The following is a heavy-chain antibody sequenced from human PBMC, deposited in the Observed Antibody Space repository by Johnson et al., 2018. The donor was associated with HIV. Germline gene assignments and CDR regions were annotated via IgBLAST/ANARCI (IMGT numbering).Heavy chain of an antibody. CDR3: AGGVAVAFDI. CDR2: ISYDGSDK. CDR1: GFTFSSYA. J-gene: IGHJ3*02. Sequence: QVQLVESGGGVVQPGRSLRLSCAASGFTFSSYAMHWVRQALGKGLEWVAVISYDGSDKYYADSVKGRFTISRDSSKNTLYLQMNSLRAEDTAVYFCAGGVAVAFDIWGPETMVTVSS. D-gene: IGHD6-19*01. V-gene: IGHV3-30*04.